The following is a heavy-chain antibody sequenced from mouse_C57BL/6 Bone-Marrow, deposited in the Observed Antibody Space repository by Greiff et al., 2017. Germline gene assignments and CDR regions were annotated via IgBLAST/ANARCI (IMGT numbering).Heavy chain of an antibody. CDR2: IYPSDSET. D-gene: IGHD3-3*01. CDR3: AIPSRAY. J-gene: IGHJ3*01. CDR1: GYTFTSYW. V-gene: IGHV1-61*01. Sequence: QVHVKQPGAELVRPGSSVKLSCKASGYTFTSYWMDWVKQRPGQGLEWIGNIYPSDSETHYNQKFKDKATLTVDKSSSTAYMQLSSLTSEDSAVYYCAIPSRAYWGQGTLVTVSA.